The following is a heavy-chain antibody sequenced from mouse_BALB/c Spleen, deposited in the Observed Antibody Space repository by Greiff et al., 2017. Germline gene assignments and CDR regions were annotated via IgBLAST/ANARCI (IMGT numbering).Heavy chain of an antibody. CDR1: GYTFTSYV. CDR2: INPYNDGT. CDR3: ARWYYGQGFAY. V-gene: IGHV1-14*01. J-gene: IGHJ3*01. Sequence: EVKLQESGPELVKPGASVKMSCKASGYTFTSYVMHWVKQKPGQGLEWIGYINPYNDGTKYNEKFKGKATLTSDKSSSTAYMELSSLTSEDSAVYYCARWYYGQGFAYWGQGTLVTVSA. D-gene: IGHD1-1*01.